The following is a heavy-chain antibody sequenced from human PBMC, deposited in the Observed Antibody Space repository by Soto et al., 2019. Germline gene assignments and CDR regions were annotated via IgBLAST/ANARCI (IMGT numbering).Heavy chain of an antibody. J-gene: IGHJ5*02. CDR3: ARGWSGSRQGFEP. V-gene: IGHV4-59*12. D-gene: IGHD3-3*01. CDR1: GGSISRYY. CDR2: IYYSGST. Sequence: SGTLSLTCTVSGGSISRYYWTGIRQPPGKGLEWIGYIYYSGSTNYNPSLKSRVTISVDTSKNQFSLKLSSVTAAATAVYYGARGWSGSRQGFEPWGQGTLVTVAS.